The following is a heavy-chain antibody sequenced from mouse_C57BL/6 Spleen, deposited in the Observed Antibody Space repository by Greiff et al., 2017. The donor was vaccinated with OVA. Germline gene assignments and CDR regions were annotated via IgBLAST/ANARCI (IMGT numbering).Heavy chain of an antibody. J-gene: IGHJ3*01. CDR1: GFTFSSYA. CDR2: ISDGGSYT. D-gene: IGHD1-1*01. V-gene: IGHV5-4*03. CDR3: ARDQDSYYYGSSSLAY. Sequence: GMLVESGGGLVKPGGSLKLSCAASGFTFSSYAMSWVRQTPEKRLEWVATISDGGSYTYYPDNVKGRFTISRDNAKNNLYLQMSHLKSEDTAMYYCARDQDSYYYGSSSLAYWGQGTLVTVSA.